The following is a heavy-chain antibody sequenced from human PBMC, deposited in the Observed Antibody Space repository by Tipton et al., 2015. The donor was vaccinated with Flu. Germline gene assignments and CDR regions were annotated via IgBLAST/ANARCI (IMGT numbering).Heavy chain of an antibody. J-gene: IGHJ4*02. CDR2: IFHSEST. V-gene: IGHV4-59*01. Sequence: LRLSCTVSGGSFSSYYWSWIRQPPGKRLEWIGYIFHSESTHYNPSLESRVTISVDTSKNQFSLKLSSVTAADTAVYYCARNNRHSGSGYPQPLAGLDYWGQGTLVTVSS. CDR1: GGSFSSYY. D-gene: IGHD3-22*01. CDR3: ARNNRHSGSGYPQPLAGLDY.